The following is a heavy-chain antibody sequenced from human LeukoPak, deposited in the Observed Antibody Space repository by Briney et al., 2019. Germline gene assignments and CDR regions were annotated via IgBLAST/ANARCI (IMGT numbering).Heavy chain of an antibody. Sequence: GGSLRLSCAASGFTFSDHYMDWVRRAPGKGLEWVGRTRNKANSYTTEYAASVKGRFTISRDDSKNSLYLQMNSLKTEDTAVYYCAREGYYDFWSGYLPGYYYYYMDVWGKGTTVTVSS. J-gene: IGHJ6*03. V-gene: IGHV3-72*01. D-gene: IGHD3-3*01. CDR1: GFTFSDHY. CDR2: TRNKANSYTT. CDR3: AREGYYDFWSGYLPGYYYYYMDV.